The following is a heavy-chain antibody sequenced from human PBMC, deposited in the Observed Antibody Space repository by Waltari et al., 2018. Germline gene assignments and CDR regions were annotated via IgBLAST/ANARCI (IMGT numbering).Heavy chain of an antibody. CDR3: ARLIAAAGTVDWFDP. Sequence: QVQLVQSGAEVKKPGASVKVSCKASGYTFTGYYMHWVRQAPGQGLEWMGRINPNSGGTNYAQKFQGRVTMTRDTSISTAYMELSRLRSDDTAVYYCARLIAAAGTVDWFDPWGQGTLVTVSS. V-gene: IGHV1-2*06. CDR1: GYTFTGYY. J-gene: IGHJ5*02. CDR2: INPNSGGT. D-gene: IGHD6-13*01.